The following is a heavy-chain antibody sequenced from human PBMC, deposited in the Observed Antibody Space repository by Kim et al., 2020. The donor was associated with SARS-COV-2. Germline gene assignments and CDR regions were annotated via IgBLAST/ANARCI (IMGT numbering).Heavy chain of an antibody. CDR3: ASAVVGAFDY. D-gene: IGHD2-2*01. Sequence: EKYYVDSVKGRFTISRDNAKHSLYLQMNSLRAEDTAVYYCASAVVGAFDYWGQGALVTVSS. CDR2: EK. J-gene: IGHJ4*02. V-gene: IGHV3-7*01.